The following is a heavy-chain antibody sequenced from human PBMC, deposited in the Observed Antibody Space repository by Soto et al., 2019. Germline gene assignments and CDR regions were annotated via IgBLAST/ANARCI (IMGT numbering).Heavy chain of an antibody. J-gene: IGHJ6*02. D-gene: IGHD6-13*01. CDR3: ATRGSSSSWYGGGHYYYGMDV. CDR2: IIPIFGTA. V-gene: IGHV1-69*01. CDR1: GGTFSSYA. Sequence: QVQLVQSGAEVKKPGSSVKVSCKASGGTFSSYAISWVRQAPGQGLEWMGGIIPIFGTANYAQQVQGRVTITADESTSTASMGLSSLSPEDAGVYYCATRGSSSSWYGGGHYYYGMDVWGQGTTVTVSS.